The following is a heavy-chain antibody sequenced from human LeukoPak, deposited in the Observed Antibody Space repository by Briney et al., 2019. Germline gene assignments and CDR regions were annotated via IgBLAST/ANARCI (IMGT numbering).Heavy chain of an antibody. D-gene: IGHD5-12*01. CDR3: ARGLGATIDY. CDR1: GYTFTSYD. V-gene: IGHV1-8*01. J-gene: IGHJ4*02. Sequence: ASVKVSCKAAGYTFTSYDINWVRQATGQGLELMGWMNPNNGNTGYAQKFQGRVTMTRNTSISTAYKELSSLRSEDTAVYYCARGLGATIDYWGQGTLVTVSS. CDR2: MNPNNGNT.